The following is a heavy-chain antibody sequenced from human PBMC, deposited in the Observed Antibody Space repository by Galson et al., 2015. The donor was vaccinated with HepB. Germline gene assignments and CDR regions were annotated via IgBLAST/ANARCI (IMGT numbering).Heavy chain of an antibody. CDR1: GYTFTGYY. D-gene: IGHD6-13*01. Sequence: SVKVSCKASGYTFTGYYMHWVRQAPGQGLEWMGWINPNSGGTNYAQKFQGRVTMTRDTSISTAYMEPSRLRSDDTAVYYCAREVVMTAAGIYYFDYWGQGTLVTVSS. J-gene: IGHJ4*02. CDR3: AREVVMTAAGIYYFDY. CDR2: INPNSGGT. V-gene: IGHV1-2*02.